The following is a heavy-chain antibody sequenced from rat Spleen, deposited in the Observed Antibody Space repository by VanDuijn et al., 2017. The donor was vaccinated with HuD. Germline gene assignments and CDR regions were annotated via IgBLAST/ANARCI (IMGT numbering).Heavy chain of an antibody. D-gene: IGHD1-12*02. CDR1: GFTFKNYW. V-gene: IGHV5-31*01. J-gene: IGHJ2*01. CDR2: ITNSGDDT. Sequence: EVQLVESGGGLVQPGRSLKLSCVASGFTFKNYWMTWIRQAPGKGLEWVASITNSGDDTYYPDSVKGRFTISRDNTKSTLYLQMNSLRSEDTATYYCTRERWASDYWGQGVMVTVSS. CDR3: TRERWASDY.